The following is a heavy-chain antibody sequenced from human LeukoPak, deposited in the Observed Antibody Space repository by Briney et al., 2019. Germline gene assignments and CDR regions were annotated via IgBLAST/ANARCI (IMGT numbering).Heavy chain of an antibody. Sequence: GGSLRLSCAASGFTFSSYAMSWVRQAPGKGLEWVSGVSGSGGSTYYADSVKGRFTISRDNSKNTLYLQMNSLGAEDTAVYYCAKDLDIVATITGNWGQGTLVTVSS. D-gene: IGHD5-12*01. CDR2: VSGSGGST. CDR3: AKDLDIVATITGN. J-gene: IGHJ4*02. CDR1: GFTFSSYA. V-gene: IGHV3-23*01.